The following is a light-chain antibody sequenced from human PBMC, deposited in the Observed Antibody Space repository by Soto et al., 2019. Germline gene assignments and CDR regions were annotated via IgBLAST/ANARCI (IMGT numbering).Light chain of an antibody. CDR2: DVS. CDR1: SSDVGGYNY. J-gene: IGLJ3*02. Sequence: QSALTQPASVSGSTGQSITISCTGTSSDVGGYNYVSWYQQHPGKAPKLMIYDVSNRPSGVSNRFSGSKSGNTASLTISGLQGEDEAGYYCSSYTSSSTLVFGG. CDR3: SSYTSSSTLV. V-gene: IGLV2-14*01.